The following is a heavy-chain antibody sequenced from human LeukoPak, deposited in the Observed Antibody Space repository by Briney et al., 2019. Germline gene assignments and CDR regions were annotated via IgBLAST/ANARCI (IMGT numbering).Heavy chain of an antibody. Sequence: PGGSLRLSCEASGFTFSHFWMSWLRHAPGKGPEWGALMSGDGSEQYYVGSVRGRFTISRDNARNLLFLQMNSLTAEDRAVYFCARDVNGGYFDHWGRGTLVTVSS. CDR1: GFTFSHFW. D-gene: IGHD3-10*01. CDR3: ARDVNGGYFDH. V-gene: IGHV3-7*01. J-gene: IGHJ4*01. CDR2: MSGDGSEQ.